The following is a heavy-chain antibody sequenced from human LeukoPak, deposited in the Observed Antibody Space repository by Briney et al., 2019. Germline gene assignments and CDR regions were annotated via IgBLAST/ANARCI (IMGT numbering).Heavy chain of an antibody. V-gene: IGHV1-8*01. CDR2: MNPNSGNT. Sequence: GASVTVSCKASGYTFTSYDINWVRQAAGQGLEWMGWMNPNSGNTDYAQKFQGRVTMTRNTSISTAYMELSSLRFEDTAVYYCARGGTAMVTDYYYYMDVRGKGTTVTVSS. J-gene: IGHJ6*03. CDR3: ARGGTAMVTDYYYYMDV. D-gene: IGHD5-18*01. CDR1: GYTFTSYD.